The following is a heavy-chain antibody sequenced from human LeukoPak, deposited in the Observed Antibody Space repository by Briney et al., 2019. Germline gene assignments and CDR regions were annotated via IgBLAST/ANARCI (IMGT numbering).Heavy chain of an antibody. CDR3: AREGILAAGDY. CDR1: GFTFIDYW. J-gene: IGHJ4*02. Sequence: GGPLRLSCAASGFTFIDYWMSWVRQAPGKGLEWVANIKQDGSEKYYVDSVKGRFTISRDNTKKSLYLQMNSLRVEDTAIYYCAREGILAAGDYWGQGTLVTVSP. V-gene: IGHV3-7*01. D-gene: IGHD6-13*01. CDR2: IKQDGSEK.